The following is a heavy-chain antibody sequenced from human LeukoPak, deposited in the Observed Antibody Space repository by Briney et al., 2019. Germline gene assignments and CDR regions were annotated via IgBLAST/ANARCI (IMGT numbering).Heavy chain of an antibody. D-gene: IGHD5-18*01. CDR1: GFTFSIYA. CDR3: ARAVHTAMGYYYYYYMDV. CDR2: ISSSGSTI. V-gene: IGHV3-48*04. J-gene: IGHJ6*03. Sequence: GGSLRLSCATSGFTFSIYAMSWVRQAPGKGLEWVSYISSSGSTIYYADSVKGRFTISRDNAKNSLYLQMNSLRAEDTAVYYCARAVHTAMGYYYYYYMDVWGKGTTVTVSS.